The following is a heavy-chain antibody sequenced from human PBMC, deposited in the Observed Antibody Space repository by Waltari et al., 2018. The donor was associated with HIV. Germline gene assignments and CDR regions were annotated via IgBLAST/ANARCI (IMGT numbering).Heavy chain of an antibody. V-gene: IGHV3-53*01. Sequence: EVQLVESGGGLIEPGGSLRLSCAASGLTVSSNYMSWVRQAPGKGLDWVSVIYSGGSRYYADSVKGRFTISRDKSKNTLSLHMNSLGPEDTAVYYCARDPRSSGYYGMDVWGQGTTVTVSS. CDR2: IYSGGSR. J-gene: IGHJ6*02. CDR1: GLTVSSNY. D-gene: IGHD1-26*01. CDR3: ARDPRSSGYYGMDV.